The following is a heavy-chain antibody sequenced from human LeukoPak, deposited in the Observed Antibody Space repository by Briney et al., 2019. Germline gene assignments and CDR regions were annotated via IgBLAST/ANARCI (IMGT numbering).Heavy chain of an antibody. Sequence: GGSLRLSCAASGFTFSSYAMSWVRQAPGKGLEWVSAISGSGGSTYYADSVKGQFTISRDNSKNTLYLQMNSLRAEDTAVYYCAKDRYSSGWYGDPTALFDYWGQGTLVTVSS. D-gene: IGHD6-19*01. V-gene: IGHV3-23*01. CDR2: ISGSGGST. CDR1: GFTFSSYA. CDR3: AKDRYSSGWYGDPTALFDY. J-gene: IGHJ4*02.